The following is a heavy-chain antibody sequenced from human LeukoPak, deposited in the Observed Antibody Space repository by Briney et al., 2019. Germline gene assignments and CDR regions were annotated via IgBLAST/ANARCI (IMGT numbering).Heavy chain of an antibody. V-gene: IGHV3-74*01. CDR3: ARESIVVVPAATY. J-gene: IGHJ4*02. CDR2: ISPDGSTT. Sequence: PGGSLRLSCVASRFTFSSYWMHWVRQDPGKGLVWVSYISPDGSTTRYADSVKGRFTISRDNAKNTLYLQMNSLRAEDTAVYYCARESIVVVPAATYWGQGTLVTVSS. D-gene: IGHD2-2*01. CDR1: RFTFSSYW.